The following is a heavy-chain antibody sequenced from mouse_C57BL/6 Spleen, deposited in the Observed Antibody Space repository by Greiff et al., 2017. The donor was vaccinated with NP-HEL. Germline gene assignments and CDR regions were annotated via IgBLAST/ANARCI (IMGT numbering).Heavy chain of an antibody. CDR3: AREYYYGSSPYFDY. V-gene: IGHV1-34*01. CDR2: IYPNNGGN. Sequence: EVQLQQSGPELVKPGASVKMSCKASGYTFTDYYMHWVKQSHGKSLEWIGYIYPNNGGNGYNQKFKGKATLTVDKSSSTAYMELRSLTSEDSADCDSAREYYYGSSPYFDYWGQGTTLTVSS. J-gene: IGHJ2*01. D-gene: IGHD1-1*01. CDR1: GYTFTDYY.